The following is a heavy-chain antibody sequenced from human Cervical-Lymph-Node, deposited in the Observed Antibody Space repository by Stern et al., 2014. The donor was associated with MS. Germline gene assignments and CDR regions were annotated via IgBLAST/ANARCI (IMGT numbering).Heavy chain of an antibody. D-gene: IGHD1-1*01. V-gene: IGHV3-30*18. Sequence: VQLVESGGGVVPPGTSLRLSCAVSGFTFSNYGMHWVRQAPGTGLEGEAVISYDADVKFDADSVKGRFTISRDTPKNTMYLQLNSLKVEDTAVYFCAKKSVGTTGTTTAFDYWGQGTLVTVSS. J-gene: IGHJ4*02. CDR1: GFTFSNYG. CDR3: AKKSVGTTGTTTAFDY. CDR2: ISYDADVK.